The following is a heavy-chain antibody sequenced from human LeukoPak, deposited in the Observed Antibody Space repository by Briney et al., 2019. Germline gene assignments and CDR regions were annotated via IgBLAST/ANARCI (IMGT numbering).Heavy chain of an antibody. CDR1: GFTFSSYS. D-gene: IGHD6-19*01. V-gene: IGHV3-21*01. CDR3: ATIAVAGTWEFTY. Sequence: GRSLRLSCAASGFTFSSYSMNWVLQAPGKGLDCVSSISSSSSYIYYADSVKGRFTISRDNAKNSLYLQMNSLRAEDTAVYYCATIAVAGTWEFTYWGQGTLVTVSS. J-gene: IGHJ4*02. CDR2: ISSSSSYI.